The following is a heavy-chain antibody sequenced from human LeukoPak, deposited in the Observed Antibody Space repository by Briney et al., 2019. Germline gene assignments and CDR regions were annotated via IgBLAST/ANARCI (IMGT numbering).Heavy chain of an antibody. J-gene: IGHJ4*02. CDR1: GYTFTGYY. D-gene: IGHD3-22*01. CDR2: INPNSGGT. Sequence: ASVKVSCKASGYTFTGYYMHWVRQAPGQGLEWMGRINPNSGGTNYAQKFQGRVTMTRDTSISTAYMELRSLRSDDTAVYYCASGYYSDGSGYSPADYWGQGTLVTVSS. CDR3: ASGYYSDGSGYSPADY. V-gene: IGHV1-2*06.